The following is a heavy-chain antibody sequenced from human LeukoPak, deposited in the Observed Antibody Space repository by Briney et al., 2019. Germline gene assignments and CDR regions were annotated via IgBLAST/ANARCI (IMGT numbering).Heavy chain of an antibody. J-gene: IGHJ5*02. CDR2: IYYSGST. D-gene: IGHD5-24*01. CDR1: GGSISSYY. CDR3: ARGQGDGPNWFDP. V-gene: IGHV4-59*01. Sequence: PSETLSLTCTVSGGSISSYYWSWIRQPPGKGLEWIGYIYYSGSTNYNPPLKSRVTISVDTSKNQFSLKLSSVTAADTAVYYCARGQGDGPNWFDPWGQGTLVTVSS.